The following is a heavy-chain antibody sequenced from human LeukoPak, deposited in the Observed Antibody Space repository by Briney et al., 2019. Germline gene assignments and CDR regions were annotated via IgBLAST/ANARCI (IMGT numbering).Heavy chain of an antibody. D-gene: IGHD2-8*01. Sequence: PGGSLRLSCAASGFTFSSFAMSWVRQAPGKGLEWVSAISGSGGSTYCPDSVKGRFTISRDNSKNTLYLQMNSLRAEDTAVYYRAKDNVGAAPQTFDYLGQGTLVTVSS. CDR1: GFTFSSFA. V-gene: IGHV3-23*01. CDR2: ISGSGGST. CDR3: AKDNVGAAPQTFDY. J-gene: IGHJ4*02.